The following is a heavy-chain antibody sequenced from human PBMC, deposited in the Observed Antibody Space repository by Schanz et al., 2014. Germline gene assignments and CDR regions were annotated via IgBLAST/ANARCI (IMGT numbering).Heavy chain of an antibody. J-gene: IGHJ4*02. CDR2: IAYNGREQ. CDR1: GFSFSSYG. V-gene: IGHV3-30*18. CDR3: AKEGTGYISTFLDY. Sequence: QVQLVESGGGVVQPGRSLRLSCAASGFSFSSYGMQWVRQAPGKGLEWVAVIAYNGREQYYADSVKGRFTISRDNSQNTLNLQMNSLRAEDTAVYYCAKEGTGYISTFLDYWGLGALVTVSS. D-gene: IGHD5-12*01.